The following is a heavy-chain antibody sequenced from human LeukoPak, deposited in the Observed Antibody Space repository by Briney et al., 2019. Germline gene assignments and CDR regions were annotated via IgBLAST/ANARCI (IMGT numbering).Heavy chain of an antibody. CDR2: ISWNSGSI. CDR1: GFTFDDYA. CDR3: AKDIGYGGHNDAFDI. V-gene: IGHV3-9*01. Sequence: PGGSLRLSCAASGFTFDDYAMHWVRQAPGKGLEWVSGISWNSGSIGYADSVKGRFTISRDNAKNSLYLQMNSLRAEDTALYYCAKDIGYGGHNDAFDIWGQGTMVTVSS. J-gene: IGHJ3*02. D-gene: IGHD4-23*01.